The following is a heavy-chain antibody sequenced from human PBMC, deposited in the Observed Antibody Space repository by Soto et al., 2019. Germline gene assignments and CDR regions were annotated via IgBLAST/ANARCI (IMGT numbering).Heavy chain of an antibody. J-gene: IGHJ4*02. Sequence: QVQLQQWGAGLLKPSETLSLTCAVYGGSFSGYYWSWIRQPPGKGLEWIGEINHSGSTNYNPSLKSRVTISVDTSKNQFSLKLSSVTAADTAVYYCARGHLKRIAVAAIFDYWGQGTLVTVSS. D-gene: IGHD6-19*01. CDR3: ARGHLKRIAVAAIFDY. CDR1: GGSFSGYY. CDR2: INHSGST. V-gene: IGHV4-34*01.